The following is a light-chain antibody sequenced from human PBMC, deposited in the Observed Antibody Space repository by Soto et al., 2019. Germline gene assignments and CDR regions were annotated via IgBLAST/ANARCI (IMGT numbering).Light chain of an antibody. CDR3: QQYGSSSRT. CDR2: GAS. J-gene: IGKJ1*01. CDR1: QSVSTN. V-gene: IGKV3-20*01. Sequence: EIVITQLTATLYESPEERVTLSCRASQSVSTNVAWYQQKPGQAPRLLIYGASSRATGIPDRFSGSGSGTDFTLTISRLEPEDFGVYYCQQYGSSSRTFGQGTKVDIK.